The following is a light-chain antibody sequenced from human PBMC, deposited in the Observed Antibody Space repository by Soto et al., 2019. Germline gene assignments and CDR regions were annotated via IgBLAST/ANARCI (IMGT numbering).Light chain of an antibody. CDR3: MQALQTPS. CDR1: QILLHITGETY. V-gene: IGKV2-28*01. J-gene: IGKJ4*01. Sequence: DVVMTQTPLSLSVAPGQPASISCKSSQILLHITGETYLDWYLQKPGQSPQLLIYLGSNRASGVPDRFSGSGSGTDFTLQISRVEAEDVGVYYCMQALQTPSFGGGTKVDIK. CDR2: LGS.